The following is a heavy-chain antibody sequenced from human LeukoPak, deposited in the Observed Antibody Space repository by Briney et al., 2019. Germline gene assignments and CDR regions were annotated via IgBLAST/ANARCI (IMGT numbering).Heavy chain of an antibody. CDR3: ARGSSWYRSFDY. J-gene: IGHJ4*02. CDR1: GYTFTGYY. D-gene: IGHD6-13*01. Sequence: ASVKVSCKASGYTFTGYYMHWVRQAPGQGLEWMGWINPNSGGTNYAQKFQGRVTMTRGTSISTAYMELSRLRSDDTAVYYCARGSSWYRSFDYWGQGTLVTVSS. CDR2: INPNSGGT. V-gene: IGHV1-2*02.